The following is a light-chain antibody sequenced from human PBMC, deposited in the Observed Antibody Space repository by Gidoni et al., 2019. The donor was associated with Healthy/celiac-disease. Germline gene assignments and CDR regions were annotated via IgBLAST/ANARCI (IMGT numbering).Light chain of an antibody. CDR1: QSISSW. CDR2: DAS. CDR3: QQYNSYSST. J-gene: IGKJ1*01. Sequence: DIQMTQSPSTLSASVGDRVTITCRASQSISSWLAWYQQKPGKAPKLLIYDASSLESGVPSRFSCSGSGTEFTLTISILQPDDFATYYCQQYNSYSSTFGQGTKVEIK. V-gene: IGKV1-5*01.